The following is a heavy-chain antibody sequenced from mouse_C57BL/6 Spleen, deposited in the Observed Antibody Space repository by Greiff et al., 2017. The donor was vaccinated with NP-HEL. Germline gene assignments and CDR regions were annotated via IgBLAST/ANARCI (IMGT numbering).Heavy chain of an antibody. CDR1: GFTFSDAW. D-gene: IGHD1-1*01. V-gene: IGHV6-6*01. CDR3: TRSTTVVAARWYFDV. J-gene: IGHJ1*03. Sequence: EVKLMESGGGLVQPGGSMKLSCAASGFTFSDAWMDWVRQSPEKGLEWVAEIRNKANNHATYYAESVKGRFTISRDDSKSSVYLQMNSLRAEDTGIYYCTRSTTVVAARWYFDVWGTGTTVTVSS. CDR2: IRNKANNHAT.